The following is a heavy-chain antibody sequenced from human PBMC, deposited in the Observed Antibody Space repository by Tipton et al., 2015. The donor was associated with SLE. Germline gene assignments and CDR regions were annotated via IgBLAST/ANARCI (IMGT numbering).Heavy chain of an antibody. D-gene: IGHD2-8*02. CDR2: FYYGGNT. Sequence: LSLTCTVSGASITTSEYFWGWIRQPPGKGLEWIGIFYYGGNTYYNPSLKSPVSISAGTSKNQFSLKLNSVTAADTAVYYCARGYCGGGVCYGRGFFDHWGQGNLVTVSS. J-gene: IGHJ4*02. CDR1: GASITTSEYF. V-gene: IGHV4-39*07. CDR3: ARGYCGGGVCYGRGFFDH.